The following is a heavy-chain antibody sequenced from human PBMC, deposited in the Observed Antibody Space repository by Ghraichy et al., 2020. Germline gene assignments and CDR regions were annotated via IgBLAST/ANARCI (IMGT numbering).Heavy chain of an antibody. D-gene: IGHD3-16*01. CDR1: GGSMSGYY. CDR3: ARESNWWSSAIRTPYDWYFDI. J-gene: IGHJ2*01. Sequence: SETLSLTCAVYGGSMSGYYWTWIRQTPGKGLEWIGYIDYSGNTKYNPSLKSRVTMSLDTSKNKFSLRLRSVTAADTATYFCARESNWWSSAIRTPYDWYFDIWGRGTLVTVPS. V-gene: IGHV4-59*01. CDR2: IDYSGNT.